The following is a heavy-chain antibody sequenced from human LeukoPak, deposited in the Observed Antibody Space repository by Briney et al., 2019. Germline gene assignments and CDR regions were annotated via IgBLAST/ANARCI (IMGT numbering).Heavy chain of an antibody. CDR2: IKHDGSEK. CDR1: GFTFNTYW. CDR3: ATQASYDFWSGLYYFDN. D-gene: IGHD3-3*01. Sequence: PGGSLRLSCVASGFTFNTYWMTWVRQAPGKGLQWVANIKHDGSEKNYVDSVKGRFTISRDNAKKSLYLQMSSLRGEDTAVYYCATQASYDFWSGLYYFDNWGQGTLVGVSS. V-gene: IGHV3-7*01. J-gene: IGHJ4*02.